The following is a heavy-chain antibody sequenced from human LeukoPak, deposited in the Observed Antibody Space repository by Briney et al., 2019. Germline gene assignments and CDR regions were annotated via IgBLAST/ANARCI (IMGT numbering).Heavy chain of an antibody. CDR1: GGTFSSYA. V-gene: IGHV1-69*05. CDR2: IIPIFGTA. D-gene: IGHD2-2*01. CDR3: ARVVPAATSTWYFDY. J-gene: IGHJ4*02. Sequence: ASVKVSCKXSGGTFSSYAISWVRQAPGQGLEWMGRIIPIFGTANYAQKFQGRVTITTDESTSTAYMELSSLRSEDTAVYYCARVVPAATSTWYFDYWGQGTLVTVSS.